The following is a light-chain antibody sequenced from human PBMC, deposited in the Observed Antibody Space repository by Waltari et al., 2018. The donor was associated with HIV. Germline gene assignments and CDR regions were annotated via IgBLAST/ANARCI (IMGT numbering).Light chain of an antibody. J-gene: IGKJ1*01. CDR3: QQYDNWRWT. CDR2: GAS. CDR1: QSIDNN. Sequence: EIVMTQSPATLSVSPGERATLSCTASQSIDNNLAWYQQKPVQAPRLRIYGASTRATGIPARFSGSGSGTDLTLSISSLQSEEFAVYYCQQYDNWRWTFGQGTRVDLK. V-gene: IGKV3-15*01.